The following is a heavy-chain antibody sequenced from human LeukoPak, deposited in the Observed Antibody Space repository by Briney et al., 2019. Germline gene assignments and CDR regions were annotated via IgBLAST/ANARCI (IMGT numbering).Heavy chain of an antibody. CDR2: INPNSGGT. CDR1: GGTFSSYV. D-gene: IGHD6-25*01. Sequence: RGASVKVSCKASGGTFSSYVISWVRQAPGQGLEWMGWINPNSGGTNYAQKFQGRVTMTRDTSISTAYMELSRLRSDDTAVYYCAREGSSGYFDYWGQGTLVTVSS. J-gene: IGHJ4*02. CDR3: AREGSSGYFDY. V-gene: IGHV1-2*02.